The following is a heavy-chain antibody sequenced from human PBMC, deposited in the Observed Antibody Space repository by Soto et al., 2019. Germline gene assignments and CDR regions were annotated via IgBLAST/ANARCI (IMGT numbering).Heavy chain of an antibody. CDR1: GFTFSSAG. J-gene: IGHJ4*02. CDR3: AGVGIAVAAHFDY. CDR2: IWYDGSNK. Sequence: GGSLRLSCAASGFTFSSAGMHWVRQAPGKGLEWVAVIWYDGSNKYYADSVKGRFTISRDNSKNTLYLQMNSLRAEDTAVYYCAGVGIAVAAHFDYWGQGTLVTVSS. V-gene: IGHV3-33*01. D-gene: IGHD6-19*01.